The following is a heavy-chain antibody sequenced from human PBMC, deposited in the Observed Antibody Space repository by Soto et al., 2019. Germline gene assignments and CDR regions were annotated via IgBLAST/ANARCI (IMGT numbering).Heavy chain of an antibody. CDR3: EKDEYSYAKDH. Sequence: GGSLRLSCAASGFTFSSYSMTWVRQAPGKGLEWVSSIRGSGDTTYYADSVKGRFTISRDNSKNTLYLQMNSLRVEDTAVYYCEKDEYSYAKDHWGQGTLVTVSS. CDR1: GFTFSSYS. CDR2: IRGSGDTT. J-gene: IGHJ4*02. D-gene: IGHD5-18*01. V-gene: IGHV3-23*01.